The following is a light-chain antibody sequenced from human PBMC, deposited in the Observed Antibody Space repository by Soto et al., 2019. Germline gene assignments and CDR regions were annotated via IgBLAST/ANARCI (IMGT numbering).Light chain of an antibody. CDR2: DVN. V-gene: IGLV2-8*01. CDR3: VSFAGGTYV. J-gene: IGLJ1*01. Sequence: QSALTQPPSASGSPGQSVTISCTGTSSDVGAYIFVSWYQQHPGKAPKLMIYDVNRRPSGVPDRFSGSKSGNTASLTVSGLQAEDEADYYCVSFAGGTYVFGTGTK. CDR1: SSDVGAYIF.